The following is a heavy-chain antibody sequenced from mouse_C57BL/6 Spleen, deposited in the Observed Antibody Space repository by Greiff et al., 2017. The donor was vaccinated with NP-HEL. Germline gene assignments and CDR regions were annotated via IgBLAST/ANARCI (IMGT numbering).Heavy chain of an antibody. V-gene: IGHV5-17*01. Sequence: DVQLVESGGGLVKPGGSLKLSCAASGFTFSDYGMHWVRQAPEKGLEWVAYISSGSSTIYYADTVKGRFTISRDNAKNTLFLQMTSLRSEDTAMYYCARTDYGSSKGFAYWGQGTLVTVSA. CDR2: ISSGSSTI. CDR1: GFTFSDYG. J-gene: IGHJ3*01. D-gene: IGHD1-1*01. CDR3: ARTDYGSSKGFAY.